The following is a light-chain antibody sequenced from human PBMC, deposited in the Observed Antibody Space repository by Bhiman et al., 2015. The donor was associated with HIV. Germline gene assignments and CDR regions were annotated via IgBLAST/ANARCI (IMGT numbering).Light chain of an antibody. CDR1: KLGDKF. CDR3: QLWDSSRGHVI. CDR2: FDR. J-gene: IGLJ2*01. Sequence: SYELTQPPSVSVSPGQTASIACSGDKLGDKFVCWYQQKPGQSPILVMYFDRDRPSVIPDRFSGSKSGNTATLTISRVEAGDEADYYCQLWDSSRGHVIFGGGTKLTVV. V-gene: IGLV3-1*01.